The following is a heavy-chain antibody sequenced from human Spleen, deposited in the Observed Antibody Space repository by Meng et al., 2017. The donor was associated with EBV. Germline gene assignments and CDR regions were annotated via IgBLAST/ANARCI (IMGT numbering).Heavy chain of an antibody. J-gene: IGHJ4*02. CDR2: TFDTGST. D-gene: IGHD3-10*01. CDR3: ARGDSFYSGSYFIN. CDR1: GVSIGVGGYS. V-gene: IGHV4-30-2*06. Sequence: QLQDSGCRFLKPSQTLSPTCAVSGVSIGVGGYSWSWIRQSPGGGLEWIGSTFDTGSTYYNSSLKGRVSISVDRSKNQFSLKLNSVTAADTAVYYCARGDSFYSGSYFINWGQGSLVTVSS.